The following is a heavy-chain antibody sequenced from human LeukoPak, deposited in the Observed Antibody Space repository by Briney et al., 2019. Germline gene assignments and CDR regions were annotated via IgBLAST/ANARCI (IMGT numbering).Heavy chain of an antibody. J-gene: IGHJ3*02. D-gene: IGHD2-2*01. Sequence: SETLSLTCTVSGGSISSGGHYWSWIRQPPGKGLEWIGYIYHSGSTNYNLSLKSRVTKSVDRSKNQFSLNLSSVTAADTAVYYYARDTPYCSSTSCYGAFDIWGQGTMVTVSS. V-gene: IGHV4-30-2*01. CDR1: GGSISSGGHY. CDR3: ARDTPYCSSTSCYGAFDI. CDR2: IYHSGST.